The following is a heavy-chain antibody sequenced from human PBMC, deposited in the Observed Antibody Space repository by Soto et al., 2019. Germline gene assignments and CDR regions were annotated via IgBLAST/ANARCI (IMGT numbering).Heavy chain of an antibody. CDR2: TSSDGSNK. D-gene: IGHD5-12*01. CDR3: AKVRGGYDYDY. V-gene: IGHV3-30*18. CDR1: GFTFSSYG. Sequence: GGSLRLSCAASGFTFSSYGMHWVRQAPGKGLEWVAVTSSDGSNKYYADSVKGRFTISRDNSKNTLYLQMNSLRAEDTAVYYCAKVRGGYDYDYWGQGTLVTVSS. J-gene: IGHJ4*02.